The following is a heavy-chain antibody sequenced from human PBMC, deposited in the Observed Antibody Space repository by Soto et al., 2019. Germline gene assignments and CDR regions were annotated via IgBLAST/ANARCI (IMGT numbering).Heavy chain of an antibody. CDR2: ISSSSSYI. CDR1: GFTFSSYS. Sequence: GGSLRLSCAASGFTFSSYSMNWVRQAPGKGLEWVSSISSSSSYIYYADSVKGRFTISRDNAKNSLYLQMNSLRAEDTAVYYCARGEHDDFWSGYYSGRDYYYGMDVWGQGTTVTVSS. V-gene: IGHV3-21*01. CDR3: ARGEHDDFWSGYYSGRDYYYGMDV. D-gene: IGHD3-3*01. J-gene: IGHJ6*02.